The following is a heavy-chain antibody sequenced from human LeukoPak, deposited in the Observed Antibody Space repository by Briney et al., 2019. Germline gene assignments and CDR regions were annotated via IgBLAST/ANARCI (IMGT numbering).Heavy chain of an antibody. Sequence: GGSLRLSCAASGFTVSSNYMTWVRQAPGKGLEWVSLIYSGGSTYYADSVKGRFAISRDNSKNTLYLQMNSLRAEDTAVYYCARSPHYFYGMDVWGQGTTVTVSS. V-gene: IGHV3-66*01. CDR2: IYSGGST. CDR3: ARSPHYFYGMDV. CDR1: GFTVSSNY. J-gene: IGHJ6*02.